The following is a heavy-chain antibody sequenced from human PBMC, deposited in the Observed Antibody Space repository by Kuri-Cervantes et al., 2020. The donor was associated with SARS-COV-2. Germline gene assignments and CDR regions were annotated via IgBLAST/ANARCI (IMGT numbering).Heavy chain of an antibody. D-gene: IGHD3-16*01. CDR1: GYSISSGYY. Sequence: SETLSLTCAVSGYSISSGYYWGWIRQPPGKGLEWIGEINPTGDTSYNPSLNSRVTISVDTSKNQFSLKLSSVTAADTAVYYCARDLWGSPGYMDVWGKGTTVTVSS. CDR3: ARDLWGSPGYMDV. CDR2: INPTGDT. J-gene: IGHJ6*03. V-gene: IGHV4-38-2*02.